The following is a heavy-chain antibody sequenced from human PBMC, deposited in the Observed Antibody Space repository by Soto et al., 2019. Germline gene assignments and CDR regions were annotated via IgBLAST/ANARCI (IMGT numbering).Heavy chain of an antibody. CDR1: GGTFSSYA. V-gene: IGHV1-69*13. Sequence: SVKVSCKASGGTFSSYAISWVRQAPGQGLEWMGGIIPIFGTANYAQKFQGRVTITADESTSTAYMELSSLRSEDTAVYYCARYRPLAAPWYYYGMDVWGQGTTVTVSS. J-gene: IGHJ6*02. D-gene: IGHD6-13*01. CDR3: ARYRPLAAPWYYYGMDV. CDR2: IIPIFGTA.